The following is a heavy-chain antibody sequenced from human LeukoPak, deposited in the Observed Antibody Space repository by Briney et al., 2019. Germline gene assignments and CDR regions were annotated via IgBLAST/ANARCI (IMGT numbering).Heavy chain of an antibody. CDR1: GYTFTSYG. CDR3: PRERSGWHVDY. CDR2: IRAYNGQT. V-gene: IGHV1-18*01. D-gene: IGHD6-19*01. J-gene: IGHJ4*02. Sequence: ASVKVSCKASGYTFTSYGISWVRQAPGQGGECMESIRAYNGQTNYEKKIQGRVTMTTDTSTSTAYMELRSLRSDDTAVYYCPRERSGWHVDYWGQGTLVTVSS.